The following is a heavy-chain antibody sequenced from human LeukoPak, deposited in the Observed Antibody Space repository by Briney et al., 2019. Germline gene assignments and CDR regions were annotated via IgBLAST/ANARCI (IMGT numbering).Heavy chain of an antibody. Sequence: PSETLSLTCTVSGGSISSGSYYWSWIRQPAGKGLEWIGRIYTSGSTNYNPSLKSRVTISVDTSKNQFSLKLSSVTAADTAVYYCATQLAGTGTFDYWGQGTLVTVSS. CDR2: IYTSGST. CDR3: ATQLAGTGTFDY. D-gene: IGHD1-7*01. CDR1: GGSISSGSYY. V-gene: IGHV4-61*02. J-gene: IGHJ4*02.